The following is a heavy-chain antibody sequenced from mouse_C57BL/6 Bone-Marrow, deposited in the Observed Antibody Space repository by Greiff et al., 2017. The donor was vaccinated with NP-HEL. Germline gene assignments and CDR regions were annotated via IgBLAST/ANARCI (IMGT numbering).Heavy chain of an antibody. D-gene: IGHD1-1*01. Sequence: EVQLQQSGPELVKPGASVKMSCKASGYTFTDYNMHWVKQSHGKSLEWIGYINPNNGGTSYNQKFKGKATSTVNKSSSTAYMELRSLTSEDSAVYYCASLYGSNDYWGQGTTLTVSS. CDR2: INPNNGGT. V-gene: IGHV1-22*01. CDR1: GYTFTDYN. J-gene: IGHJ2*01. CDR3: ASLYGSNDY.